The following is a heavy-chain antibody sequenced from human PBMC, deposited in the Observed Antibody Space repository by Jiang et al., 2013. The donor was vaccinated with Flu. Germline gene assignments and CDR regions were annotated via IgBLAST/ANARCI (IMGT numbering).Heavy chain of an antibody. V-gene: IGHV1-8*01. D-gene: IGHD4-23*01. CDR1: GYTFTSYD. Sequence: GAEVKKPGASVKVSCKASGYTFTSYDINWVRQATGQGLEWMGWMNPNSGNTGYAQKFQGRVTMTRNTSISTAYMELSRLRSDDTAVYYCARGFYDYGGNSANFDYWGQGTLVTVSS. J-gene: IGHJ4*02. CDR3: ARGFYDYGGNSANFDY. CDR2: MNPNSGNT.